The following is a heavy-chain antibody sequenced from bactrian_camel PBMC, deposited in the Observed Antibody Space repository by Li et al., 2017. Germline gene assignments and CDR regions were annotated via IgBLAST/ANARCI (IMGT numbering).Heavy chain of an antibody. Sequence: VQLVESGGGLVQPGGSLRLSCAASGYIVSRLCMGWFRQAPGKEREFVARISVVGTTDTADSVKGRFTISIDKDKNTLYLQMKNLNPEDTAVYYCAADSPAFGVGGNCPLYPLFGFWGQGTQVTVS. CDR1: GYIVSRLC. D-gene: IGHD2*01. CDR2: ISVVGTT. J-gene: IGHJ6*01. CDR3: AADSPAFGVGGNCPLYPLFGF. V-gene: IGHV3S53*01.